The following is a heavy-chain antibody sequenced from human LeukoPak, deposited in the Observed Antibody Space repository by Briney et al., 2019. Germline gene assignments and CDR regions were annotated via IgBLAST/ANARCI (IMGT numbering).Heavy chain of an antibody. J-gene: IGHJ4*02. V-gene: IGHV1-2*02. CDR1: GYTFTVYY. Sequence: GASVKVSCKASGYTFTVYYMHWVRQAPGQGLEWMGWINPNSGGTNYAQKFQGRVTMTRDTSISTAYMELSRLRSDDTAVYYCARGGPPDSSGYYYTKALDYWGQGTLVTVSS. CDR3: ARGGPPDSSGYYYTKALDY. CDR2: INPNSGGT. D-gene: IGHD3-22*01.